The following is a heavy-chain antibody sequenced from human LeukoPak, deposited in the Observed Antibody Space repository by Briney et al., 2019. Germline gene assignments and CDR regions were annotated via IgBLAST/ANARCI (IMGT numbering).Heavy chain of an antibody. CDR3: ARENRSSWYWDNYYYYYMDV. J-gene: IGHJ6*03. CDR2: INPNSGGT. V-gene: IGHV1-2*02. D-gene: IGHD6-13*01. Sequence: EASVKDSCKASGYTFTGYYMHWVRQAPGQGLEWMGWINPNSGGTNYAQKFQGRVTMTRDTSISTAYMELSRLRSDDTAVYYCARENRSSWYWDNYYYYYMDVSGKGTTVTVSS. CDR1: GYTFTGYY.